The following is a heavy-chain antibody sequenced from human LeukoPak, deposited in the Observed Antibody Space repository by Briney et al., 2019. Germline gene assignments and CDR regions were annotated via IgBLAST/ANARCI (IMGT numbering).Heavy chain of an antibody. Sequence: GGSLRLSCAASGFTFTSYAMSWVRQAPGKGLEWVSAIFGSGYSTYYADSVKGRFTISSDTSKNTLYLQMNSLRAEDTDVYYCARRYNNGRTFDYWGQGTLVTVSS. J-gene: IGHJ4*01. CDR2: IFGSGYST. CDR1: GFTFTSYA. CDR3: ARRYNNGRTFDY. V-gene: IGHV3-23*01. D-gene: IGHD6-19*01.